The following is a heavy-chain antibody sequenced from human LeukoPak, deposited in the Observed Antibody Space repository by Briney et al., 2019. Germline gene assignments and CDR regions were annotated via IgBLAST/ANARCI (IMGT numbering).Heavy chain of an antibody. CDR1: GYTLIELS. D-gene: IGHD3-3*01. Sequence: ASVKVSCKVSGYTLIELSMHWVRQAPGKGLEWMGGFDPEDGETIYAQKFQGRVTMTEDTSTDTAYMELSSLRSEDTAVYYCATRRRITIFGVVTPYYYYYMDVWGKGTTVTVSS. CDR3: ATRRRITIFGVVTPYYYYYMDV. CDR2: FDPEDGET. V-gene: IGHV1-24*01. J-gene: IGHJ6*03.